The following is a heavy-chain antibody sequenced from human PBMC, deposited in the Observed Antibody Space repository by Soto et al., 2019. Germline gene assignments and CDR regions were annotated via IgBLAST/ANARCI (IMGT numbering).Heavy chain of an antibody. Sequence: QVQLVQSGAEVKKPGSSVRVSCEASGGNFNTYTISWVRQAPGQGLEWLGGIIPVINTEYYAEKFQDRLTITADDSTSTVHLELNNLSSNDTALYYCARPHGDYSAPWYFHVWGRGTPVTVSS. J-gene: IGHJ2*01. D-gene: IGHD2-21*01. V-gene: IGHV1-69*01. CDR2: IIPVINTE. CDR1: GGNFNTYT. CDR3: ARPHGDYSAPWYFHV.